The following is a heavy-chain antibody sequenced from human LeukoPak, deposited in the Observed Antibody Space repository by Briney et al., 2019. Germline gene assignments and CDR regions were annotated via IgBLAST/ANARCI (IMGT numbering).Heavy chain of an antibody. CDR2: ISAYNGNT. Sequence: GASVKVSCKASGYTFTSYGISWVRQAPGQGLEWMGWISAYNGNTNYAQKLQGRVTMTTDTSTSTAYMELRSLRSDDTAVYYCARDRPPRYFDPLSDAFDIWGQGTMVTVSS. J-gene: IGHJ3*02. V-gene: IGHV1-18*04. CDR1: GYTFTSYG. D-gene: IGHD3-9*01. CDR3: ARDRPPRYFDPLSDAFDI.